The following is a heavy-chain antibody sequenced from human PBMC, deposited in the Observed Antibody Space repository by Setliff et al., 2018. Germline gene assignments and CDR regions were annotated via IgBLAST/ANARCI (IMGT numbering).Heavy chain of an antibody. J-gene: IGHJ4*02. CDR3: ARDPGVHSGTWCLDS. Sequence: LSLTCTVSGVSFRSTTFYWAWIRQSPGKGLEWIGSVSFFGSAYYNPSLQSRGAISLDTSRNQFSLELSSVTAADTAVYYCARDPGVHSGTWCLDSWGQGTQVTVSS. V-gene: IGHV4-39*07. CDR2: VSFFGSA. D-gene: IGHD2-8*01. CDR1: GVSFRSTTFY.